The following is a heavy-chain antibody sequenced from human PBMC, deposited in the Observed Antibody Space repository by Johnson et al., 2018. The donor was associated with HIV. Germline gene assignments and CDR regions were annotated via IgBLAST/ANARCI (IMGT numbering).Heavy chain of an antibody. D-gene: IGHD2-2*01. CDR1: GFTFSSYA. V-gene: IGHV3-23*04. CDR2: ISGSGGST. Sequence: VQLVESGGGLVQPGGSLRLSCAASGFTFSSYAMSWVRQAPGKGLEWVSAISGSGGSTYYADSGKGRFTISRDNSKNTLYLQMNSLRAEDTAVYYCAKGDCSSTSCTYAFDIWGQGTMVTVSS. CDR3: AKGDCSSTSCTYAFDI. J-gene: IGHJ3*02.